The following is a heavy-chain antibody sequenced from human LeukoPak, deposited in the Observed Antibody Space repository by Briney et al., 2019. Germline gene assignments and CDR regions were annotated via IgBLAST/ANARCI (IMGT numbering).Heavy chain of an antibody. CDR3: VRVSPRSVAFDI. Sequence: GGSLRLSCVASGFTFSSYDMHWIRKATGKGLEWVSGIGTAGDTYYPGSVKGRFTISRENGKNSLYLQMNSLRAGDTAVYYCVRVSPRSVAFDIWGQGTMVTVSS. CDR1: GFTFSSYD. J-gene: IGHJ3*02. CDR2: IGTAGDT. V-gene: IGHV3-13*01.